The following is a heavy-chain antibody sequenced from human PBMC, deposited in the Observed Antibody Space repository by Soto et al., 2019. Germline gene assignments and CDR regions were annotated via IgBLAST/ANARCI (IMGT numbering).Heavy chain of an antibody. D-gene: IGHD3-3*01. V-gene: IGHV3-21*01. CDR2: ISGSSSNM. CDR3: AKDPNYDFWSGYSGSGWFDP. CDR1: GFTFSSYS. Sequence: PGGSLRLSCAAPGFTFSSYSMNWVRQTPGKGLEWVSSISGSSSNMYYADSVKGRFTISRDNAKNSLYLQMNSLRAEDTAVYYCAKDPNYDFWSGYSGSGWFDPWGQGTLVTVSS. J-gene: IGHJ5*02.